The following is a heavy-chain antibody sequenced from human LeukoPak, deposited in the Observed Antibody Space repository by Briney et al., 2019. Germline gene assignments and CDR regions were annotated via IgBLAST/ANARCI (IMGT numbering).Heavy chain of an antibody. CDR1: GCSISSSSFY. CDR2: IYYSGST. Sequence: PSETLSLTCTVSGCSISSSSFYWGWIRQPPGKGLEGIGSIYYSGSTYYNPTLKSRVTISVDTSKNQFSLKLSSVTAADTAVYYCATSSSIVVVIFDYWGQGTLVTVSS. CDR3: ATSSSIVVVIFDY. J-gene: IGHJ4*02. V-gene: IGHV4-39*07. D-gene: IGHD3-22*01.